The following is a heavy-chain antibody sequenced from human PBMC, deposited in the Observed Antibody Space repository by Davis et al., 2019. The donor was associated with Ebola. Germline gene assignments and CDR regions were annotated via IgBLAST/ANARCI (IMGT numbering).Heavy chain of an antibody. CDR2: ITGSGGDT. CDR1: GFTFSDYA. Sequence: GGSLRLSCAVSGFTFSDYAMNWFRQTPGKGLEWVSLITGSGGDTYYADSVKGRFTISRDNSENTLYLQMTSLRVEDTAVYYCRARLDYWGQGTLVTVSS. CDR3: RARLDY. J-gene: IGHJ4*02. V-gene: IGHV3-23*01.